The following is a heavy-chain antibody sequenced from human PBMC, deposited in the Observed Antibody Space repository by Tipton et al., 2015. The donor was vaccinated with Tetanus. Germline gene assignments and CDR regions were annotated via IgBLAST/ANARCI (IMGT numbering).Heavy chain of an antibody. D-gene: IGHD6-25*01. CDR2: ISSTSRYI. CDR3: VSGAALDY. J-gene: IGHJ4*02. V-gene: IGHV3-21*01. CDR1: GFIFSSYT. Sequence: QLVQSGGGLVKPGGSLRLSCEVSGFIFSSYTMNWVRQAPGKGLEWVASISSTSRYIYYAASVKGRFTISRDNAKNSVYLGMNSLRADDTAVYYCVSGAALDYWGQGTLVAVSS.